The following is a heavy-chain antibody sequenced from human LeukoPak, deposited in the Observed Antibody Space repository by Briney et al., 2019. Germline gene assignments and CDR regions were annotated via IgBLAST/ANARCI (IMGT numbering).Heavy chain of an antibody. CDR3: ARDYDILTGYYYFDY. CDR1: GGTFSCYA. D-gene: IGHD3-9*01. J-gene: IGHJ4*02. Sequence: SVKVSCKASGGTFSCYAISWVRQAPGQGLEWMGGIIPIFGTANYAQKFQGRVTIAADESTGTAYMELSSLRSEDTAVYYCARDYDILTGYYYFDYWGQGTLVTVSS. V-gene: IGHV1-69*13. CDR2: IIPIFGTA.